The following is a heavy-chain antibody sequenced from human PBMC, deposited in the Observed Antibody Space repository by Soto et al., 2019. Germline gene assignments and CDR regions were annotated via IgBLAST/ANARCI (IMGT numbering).Heavy chain of an antibody. CDR1: DGSVTGYC. V-gene: IGHV4-59*02. J-gene: IGHJ4*02. CDR2: IDYNGIA. CDR3: VRGPDYSKVGY. D-gene: IGHD4-4*01. Sequence: QVQLQESGPGLVKPSETLPLTCSVSDGSVTGYCWSWIRQPPGKGLEWIGCIDYNGIAHYNPSLTSRVTMSLDTSNKHFSLKLSSVTTTDTAVYYCVRGPDYSKVGYWGQGTLVTVSS.